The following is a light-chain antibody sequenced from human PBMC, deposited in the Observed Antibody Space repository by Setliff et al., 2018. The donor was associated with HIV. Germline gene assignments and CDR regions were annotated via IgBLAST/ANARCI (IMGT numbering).Light chain of an antibody. CDR1: SSDIGGFNY. Sequence: QSALTQPASVSGSPGQSITISCTGTSSDIGGFNYVSWYQLHPGKAPKLVIFDVSLRPSGVSNRFSGSKSGNTASLTISGLRAEDEADYFCNSYRSGSPYVFGTGTKVTVL. J-gene: IGLJ1*01. CDR3: NSYRSGSPYV. V-gene: IGLV2-14*01. CDR2: DVS.